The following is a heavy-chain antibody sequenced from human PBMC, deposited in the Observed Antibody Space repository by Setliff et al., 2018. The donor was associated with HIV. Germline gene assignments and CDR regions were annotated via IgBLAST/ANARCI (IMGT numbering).Heavy chain of an antibody. CDR3: ARVPAGTAYDK. CDR2: INAGNDNT. J-gene: IGHJ4*02. D-gene: IGHD1-7*01. CDR1: GYSFTKYV. V-gene: IGHV1-3*01. Sequence: GASVKVSCKASGYSFTKYVMHWVRQAPGQRLEWMGRINAGNDNTKYSQKFQGKVTITLDESTTTSFMELSSLRSEDTAVYFCARVPAGTAYDKWGQGTLVTVSS.